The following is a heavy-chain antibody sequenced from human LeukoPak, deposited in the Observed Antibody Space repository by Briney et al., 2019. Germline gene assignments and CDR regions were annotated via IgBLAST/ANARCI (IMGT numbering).Heavy chain of an antibody. D-gene: IGHD3-22*01. Sequence: ASVKVSCKTSGYTFTSYGISWVRQAPGQGLEWMGWISAYNGNTNYAQKLQGRVTMTTDTSTSTAYMELRSLRSDDTAVYYCARDYYDSSGFGAFDIWGQGTMVTVSS. V-gene: IGHV1-18*01. CDR1: GYTFTSYG. CDR2: ISAYNGNT. J-gene: IGHJ3*02. CDR3: ARDYYDSSGFGAFDI.